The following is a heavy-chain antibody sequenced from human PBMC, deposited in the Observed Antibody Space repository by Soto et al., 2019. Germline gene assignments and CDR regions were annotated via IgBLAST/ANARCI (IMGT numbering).Heavy chain of an antibody. D-gene: IGHD3-10*01. CDR1: GCTFSSYA. CDR3: AAGDSQYGCCISDY. V-gene: IGHV3-23*01. CDR2: ISSSGGST. J-gene: IGHJ4*02. Sequence: EVQLLESGGGLVQPGGSLRLSCAASGCTFSSYAMSWVGQAPGKGLEWVSAISSSGGSTYYTDSVNGRSTTSRDNAKNTLYVQPITEEAQVKAVYYFAAGDSQYGCCISDYWRQGTLVTVSS.